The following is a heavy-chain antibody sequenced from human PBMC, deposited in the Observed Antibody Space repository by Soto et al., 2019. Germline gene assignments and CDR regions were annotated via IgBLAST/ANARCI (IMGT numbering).Heavy chain of an antibody. D-gene: IGHD4-17*01. V-gene: IGHV4-59*13. J-gene: IGHJ4*02. CDR1: GGSISNYY. CDR3: ANNYGDYRKLDF. CDR2: INYRGSR. Sequence: PSETLSLTCSVSGGSISNYYGSWNRESPGKRLEWIGYINYRGSRSYNHSLRSRVTISVDTYKNKFSLKISSVTAADTAVYYCANNYGDYRKLDFWGQGDPVTVS.